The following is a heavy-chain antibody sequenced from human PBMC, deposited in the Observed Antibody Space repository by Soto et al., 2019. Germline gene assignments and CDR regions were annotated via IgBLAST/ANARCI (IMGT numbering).Heavy chain of an antibody. V-gene: IGHV1-18*01. CDR3: AGYGSGSYYNGDAFDI. J-gene: IGHJ3*02. D-gene: IGHD3-10*01. CDR2: ISAYNGNT. Sequence: QVQLVQSGAEVKKPGASVKVSCKASGYTFTSYGISWVRQAPGQGLEWMGWISAYNGNTNYAQKLQGRVTMTTDTSTRTGYMELRSLRSGDTAGYYCAGYGSGSYYNGDAFDIWGRGTMVTVSS. CDR1: GYTFTSYG.